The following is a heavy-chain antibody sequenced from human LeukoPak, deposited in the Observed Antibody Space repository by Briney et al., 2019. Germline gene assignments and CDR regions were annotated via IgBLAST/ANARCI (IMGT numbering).Heavy chain of an antibody. CDR3: ARVLYDILTGPPGIFYYYYGMDV. D-gene: IGHD3-9*01. Sequence: ASVKVSCKASGYTFTGYYMHWVRQAPGQGLEWMGWINTNTGNPTYAQGFTGRFVFSLDTSVSTAYLQISSLKAEDTAVYYCARVLYDILTGPPGIFYYYYGMDVWGQGTTVTVSS. CDR2: INTNTGNP. V-gene: IGHV7-4-1*02. J-gene: IGHJ6*02. CDR1: GYTFTGYY.